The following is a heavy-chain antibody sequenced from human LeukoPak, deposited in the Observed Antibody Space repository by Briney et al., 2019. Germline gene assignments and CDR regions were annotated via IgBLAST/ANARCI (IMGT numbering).Heavy chain of an antibody. CDR1: GYTFTSYY. D-gene: IGHD3-10*01. V-gene: IGHV1-46*01. Sequence: GASVKVSCKASGYTFTSYYMHWVRQAPGQGLERMGIINPSGGTASYAQKFQGRVTMTRDMSTSTVYMEVSSLRSEDTAVYYCARGLEAYYYGSGSYYIPRPNWFDPWGQGTLVTVSS. CDR2: INPSGGTA. J-gene: IGHJ5*02. CDR3: ARGLEAYYYGSGSYYIPRPNWFDP.